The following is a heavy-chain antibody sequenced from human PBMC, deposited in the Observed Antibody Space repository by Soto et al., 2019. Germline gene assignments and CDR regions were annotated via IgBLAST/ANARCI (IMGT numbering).Heavy chain of an antibody. CDR3: ARDDPRIAAAGTDY. CDR2: IIPILGIA. V-gene: IGHV1-69*08. D-gene: IGHD6-13*01. CDR1: GGTFSSYT. J-gene: IGHJ4*02. Sequence: QVQLVQSGAEVKKPGSSVKVSCKASGGTFSSYTISWVRQAPGQGLEWMGRIIPILGIANYAQKFQGRVTSTADKSTSTAYMELSSLRSEDTAVYYCARDDPRIAAAGTDYWGQGTLVTVSS.